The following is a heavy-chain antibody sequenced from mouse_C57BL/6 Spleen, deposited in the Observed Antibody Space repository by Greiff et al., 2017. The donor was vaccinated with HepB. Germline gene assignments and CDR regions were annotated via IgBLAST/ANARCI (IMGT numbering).Heavy chain of an antibody. Sequence: EVKLQESGPGLAKPSQTLSLTCSVTGYSITSDYWNWIRKFPGHTLEYMGYISHSGSTYYNPALKSRISITRDTSKNQYYLQLNSVTTEDKATYYCARSYDGSYGYFDVWGTGTTVTVSS. D-gene: IGHD2-10*01. V-gene: IGHV3-8*01. J-gene: IGHJ1*03. CDR2: ISHSGST. CDR1: GYSITSDY. CDR3: ARSYDGSYGYFDV.